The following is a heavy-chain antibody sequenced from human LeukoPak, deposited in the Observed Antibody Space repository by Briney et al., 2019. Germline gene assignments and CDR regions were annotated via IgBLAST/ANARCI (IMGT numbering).Heavy chain of an antibody. J-gene: IGHJ5*02. V-gene: IGHV3-48*03. CDR3: MTYYYGSGSGGAWFDP. CDR2: ISSSGSTI. Sequence: AGGSLRLSCAASGFTFSSYEMNWVRQAPGKGLEWVSYISSSGSTIYYADSVKGRFTISRDNAKNSLYPQMNSLRAEDTAVYYCMTYYYGSGSGGAWFDPWGQGTLVTVSS. D-gene: IGHD3-10*01. CDR1: GFTFSSYE.